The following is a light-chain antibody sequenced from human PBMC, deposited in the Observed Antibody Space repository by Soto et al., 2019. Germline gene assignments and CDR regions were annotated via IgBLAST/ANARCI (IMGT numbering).Light chain of an antibody. Sequence: HSALTQPPSGNGTPGQRVSISCSGSSSNIGSNTVNWYQQLPGTAPKLLIYSNNQRPSGVPDRFSGSKSGTSASLAISGLQSEDEADYYCAAWDDSLNGYVFGTGTKVTVL. CDR3: AAWDDSLNGYV. CDR2: SNN. CDR1: SSNIGSNT. V-gene: IGLV1-44*01. J-gene: IGLJ1*01.